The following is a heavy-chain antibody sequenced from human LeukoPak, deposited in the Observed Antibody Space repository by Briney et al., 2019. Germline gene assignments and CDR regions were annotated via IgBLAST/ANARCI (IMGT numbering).Heavy chain of an antibody. Sequence: GGSLRLSGAASGFTFSSYAMSWVRQAPGKGLEWVSAISGSGGSTYYADSVKGRFTISRDNSKNTLYLQMNSLRAEDTAVYYCAKDSDSGSYYLGYSDYWGQGTLVTVSS. CDR1: GFTFSSYA. CDR2: ISGSGGST. CDR3: AKDSDSGSYYLGYSDY. D-gene: IGHD1-26*01. V-gene: IGHV3-23*01. J-gene: IGHJ4*02.